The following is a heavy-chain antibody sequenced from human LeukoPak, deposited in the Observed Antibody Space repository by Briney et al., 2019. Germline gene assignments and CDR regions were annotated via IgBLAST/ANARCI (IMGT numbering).Heavy chain of an antibody. V-gene: IGHV3-15*01. CDR1: GFTFNNVW. D-gene: IGHD3-16*01. J-gene: IGHJ4*02. CDR3: VTRITSTGDY. CDR2: IKTKTDGGTT. Sequence: PGGSLRLSCEASGFTFNNVWMNWVRQAPGKGLEWIGRIKTKTDGGTTEYAAPAKGRFTISRDDSKNTVYLQKNSLKTEDTALYYCVTRITSTGDYWGQGTLVTVSS.